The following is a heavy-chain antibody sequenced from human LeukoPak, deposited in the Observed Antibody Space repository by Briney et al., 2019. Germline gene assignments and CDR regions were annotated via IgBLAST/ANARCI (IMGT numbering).Heavy chain of an antibody. J-gene: IGHJ4*02. V-gene: IGHV3-21*01. CDR1: GSTFSSYS. CDR2: ISSSSSYI. Sequence: GGSLRLSCAASGSTFSSYSMNWVRQAPGKGLEWVSSISSSSSYIYYADSVKGRFTISRDNAKNSLYLQMNSLRAEDTAVYYCARDLYYDILTGYSPPFDYWGQGTLVTVSS. CDR3: ARDLYYDILTGYSPPFDY. D-gene: IGHD3-9*01.